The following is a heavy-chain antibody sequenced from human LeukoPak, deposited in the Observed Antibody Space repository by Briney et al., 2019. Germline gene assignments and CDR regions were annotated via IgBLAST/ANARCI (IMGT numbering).Heavy chain of an antibody. CDR2: INHSGST. CDR3: GSPPAGFCGGGTCYSDVFNI. V-gene: IGHV4-34*01. D-gene: IGHD2-15*01. J-gene: IGHJ3*02. CDR1: GGSFSGYY. Sequence: PSETLSLTCAVYGGSFSGYYWSWIRQPPGKGLEWIGEINHSGSTNYNPSLKSRVTISVDTSKNQFSLKMSSVTAADTAVYYCGSPPAGFCGGGTCYSDVFNIWGKGRMVTV.